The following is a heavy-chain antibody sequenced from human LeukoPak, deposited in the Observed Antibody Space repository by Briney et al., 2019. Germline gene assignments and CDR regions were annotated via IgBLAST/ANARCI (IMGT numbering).Heavy chain of an antibody. V-gene: IGHV1-2*02. CDR1: GYTLTGYY. D-gene: IGHD3-9*01. Sequence: ASVKVSCKASGYTLTGYYIHWVRQAPGQGLEWMGWIDPDSGGTNYAQKFQGRVTITADESTSTAYMELSSLRSEDTAVYYCATGREILTGYSPRPRENWYFDLWGRGTLVTVSS. J-gene: IGHJ2*01. CDR2: IDPDSGGT. CDR3: ATGREILTGYSPRPRENWYFDL.